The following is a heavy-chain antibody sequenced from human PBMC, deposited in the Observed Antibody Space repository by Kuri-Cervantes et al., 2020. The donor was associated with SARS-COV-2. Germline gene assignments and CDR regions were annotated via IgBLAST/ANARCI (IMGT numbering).Heavy chain of an antibody. D-gene: IGHD6-19*01. CDR3: ARGRYSSYYYYYMDV. V-gene: IGHV4-4*07. CDR2: IYTSGNT. J-gene: IGHJ6*03. CDR1: GGSISSSY. Sequence: SETLSLTCTVSGGSISSSYWTWIRLPAGKGLEWIGRIYTSGNTNYNPSLKSRVTMSVDTSKNQLSLKVSSVTAADTAVYYCARGRYSSYYYYYMDVWGKGTTVTVSS.